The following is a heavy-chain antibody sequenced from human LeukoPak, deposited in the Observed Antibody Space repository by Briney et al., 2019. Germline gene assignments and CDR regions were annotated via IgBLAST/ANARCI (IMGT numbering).Heavy chain of an antibody. CDR2: ISGSGGST. V-gene: IGHV3-23*01. CDR3: ARHSTAYCSGGSCYPEEQD. D-gene: IGHD2-15*01. J-gene: IGHJ4*02. Sequence: GGSLRLSCAASGFTFSSYAMSWVRQAPGKGLEWVSAISGSGGSTYYADSVKGRFTISRDNSKNTLYLQMNSLRAEDTAVYYCARHSTAYCSGGSCYPEEQDWGQGTLVTVSS. CDR1: GFTFSSYA.